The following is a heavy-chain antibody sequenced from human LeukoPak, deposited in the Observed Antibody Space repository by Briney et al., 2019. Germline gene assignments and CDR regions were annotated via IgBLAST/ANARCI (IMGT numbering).Heavy chain of an antibody. CDR1: GFTFSSYW. J-gene: IGHJ4*02. D-gene: IGHD3-22*01. CDR3: ASREYYYDSSGYYPSFGY. Sequence: GGSLRPSCAASGFTFSSYWMHWVRQAPGKGLVWVSRINTDGSSTSYADSVKGRFTISRDNAKNTLYLQMNSLRAEDTAVYYCASREYYYDSSGYYPSFGYWGQGTLVTVSS. V-gene: IGHV3-74*01. CDR2: INTDGSST.